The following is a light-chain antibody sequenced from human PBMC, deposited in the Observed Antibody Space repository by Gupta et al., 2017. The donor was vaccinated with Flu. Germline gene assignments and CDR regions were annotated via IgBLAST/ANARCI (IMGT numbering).Light chain of an antibody. CDR2: KVS. CDR1: QILVHSDRNNY. CDR3: RQSYHWLYT. V-gene: IGKV2-30*02. J-gene: IGKJ2*01. Sequence: TLGQPAYISCRSRQILVHSDRNNYLNWFQQRPGQSPRRLIYKVSNRDSGVPDRFSGSGSGTDFTLKIRRVEAEDVGVYYCRQSYHWLYTLGQGTKLEIK.